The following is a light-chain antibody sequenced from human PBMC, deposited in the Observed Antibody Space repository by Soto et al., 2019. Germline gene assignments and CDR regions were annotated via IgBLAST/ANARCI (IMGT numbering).Light chain of an antibody. CDR3: QHHNNWPPYT. CDR2: DAS. V-gene: IGKV3-15*01. J-gene: IGKJ2*01. Sequence: LVLTQSPATLSVSPGERATLSCRVSQSISNNLAWYQQKPGQAPSLLIYDASTRVTGVPARFSGSGSGTDFTLTISSLQSEDFAVYYCQHHNNWPPYTFGQGTKLEMK. CDR1: QSISNN.